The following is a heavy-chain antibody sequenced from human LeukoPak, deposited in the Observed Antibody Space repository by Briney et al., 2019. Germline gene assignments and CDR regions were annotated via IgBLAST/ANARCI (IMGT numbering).Heavy chain of an antibody. V-gene: IGHV4-31*03. Sequence: SQTLSLTCTVSGGSISSGGYYWSWIRQHPGKGLEWIGYIYYSGSTYYNPSLKSRVTISVDTSKNQFSLKLSSVTAADTAVYYCARDSTYYYDSGSSGPHYFDNWGQGTLVTVSS. CDR3: ARDSTYYYDSGSSGPHYFDN. J-gene: IGHJ4*02. CDR1: GGSISSGGYY. D-gene: IGHD3-10*01. CDR2: IYYSGST.